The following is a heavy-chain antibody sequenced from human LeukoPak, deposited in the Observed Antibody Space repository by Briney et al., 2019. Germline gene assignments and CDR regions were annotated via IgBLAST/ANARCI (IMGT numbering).Heavy chain of an antibody. Sequence: SETLSLTCTVSGGSISSYYWSWIRQPPGKGLEWIGYIYYSGSTNYNPSLKSRVTISVDTSKNQFSLKLSSVTAADTAVYYCARDSSSGWGRSFDYWGQGTLVTVSS. D-gene: IGHD6-19*01. J-gene: IGHJ4*02. V-gene: IGHV4-59*01. CDR2: IYYSGST. CDR1: GGSISSYY. CDR3: ARDSSSGWGRSFDY.